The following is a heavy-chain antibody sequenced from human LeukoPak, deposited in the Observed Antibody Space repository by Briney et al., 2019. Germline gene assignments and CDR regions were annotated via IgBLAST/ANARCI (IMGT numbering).Heavy chain of an antibody. CDR1: GYTLTELS. Sequence: PVASVKVSCTVSGYTLTELSMHWVRQAPGKGLEWMGGFDPEDGETIYAQKFQGRVTMTEDTSTDTAYMELSSLRSEDTAVYYCATTDSIAAAGNPWLWGQGTLVTVSS. V-gene: IGHV1-24*01. CDR2: FDPEDGET. J-gene: IGHJ4*02. D-gene: IGHD6-13*01. CDR3: ATTDSIAAAGNPWL.